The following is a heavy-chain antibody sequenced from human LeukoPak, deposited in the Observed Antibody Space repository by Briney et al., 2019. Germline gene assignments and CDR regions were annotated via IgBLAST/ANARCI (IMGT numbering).Heavy chain of an antibody. CDR3: AKSGGVYYYDSLDY. V-gene: IGHV3-9*01. Sequence: GGSLRLSCTASGFTFDAYAMHWVRQPPGKGLEWVSGISWNSGSRGYADSVRGRFTISRDNAKNSLYLQMNSLRAEDTALYYCAKSGGVYYYDSLDYWGQGTLVTVSS. J-gene: IGHJ4*02. CDR1: GFTFDAYA. CDR2: ISWNSGSR. D-gene: IGHD3-22*01.